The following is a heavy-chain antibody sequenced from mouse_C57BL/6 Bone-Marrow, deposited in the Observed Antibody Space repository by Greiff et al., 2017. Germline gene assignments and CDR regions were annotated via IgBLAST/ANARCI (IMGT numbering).Heavy chain of an antibody. V-gene: IGHV1-81*01. CDR3: ARHQLRLQGWFAD. J-gene: IGHJ3*01. D-gene: IGHD3-2*02. CDR2: IYPRSGNP. Sequence: VQLQESGAELARPGASVKLSCKASGYTFTSYGISWVKQRTGQGLEWIGEIYPRSGNPSYNEKFKGKATLTADKSSSTAYMELRSLTSEDSAVYFCARHQLRLQGWFADWGQGTLVTVSA. CDR1: GYTFTSYG.